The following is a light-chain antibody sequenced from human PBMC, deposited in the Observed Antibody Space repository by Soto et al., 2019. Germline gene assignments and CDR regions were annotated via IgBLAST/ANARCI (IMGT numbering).Light chain of an antibody. J-gene: IGLJ2*01. Sequence: QSVLTQPPSASGTPGQRVTISCSGSSSNMGSNIVNWYQQLPGAAPKLLIYSKDQRPSGVPDRFSGSKSGTSASLAISGLQSEDAADYYCAAWDDSLNGVVFGGGTKRTVL. CDR2: SKD. CDR3: AAWDDSLNGVV. V-gene: IGLV1-44*01. CDR1: SSNMGSNI.